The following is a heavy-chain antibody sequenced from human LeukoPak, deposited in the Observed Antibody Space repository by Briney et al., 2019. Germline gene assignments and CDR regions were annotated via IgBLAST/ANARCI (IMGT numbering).Heavy chain of an antibody. J-gene: IGHJ4*02. Sequence: GGSLTLSCAVSGFTFSSYAMSWVRQAPGQGLEWVANIKQDGSEKYYLDSVKGRFTISRDNANNLLYLQMNSLRGEDTAVYYCTRDRSRAEDDWGQGTLVSVSS. CDR2: IKQDGSEK. D-gene: IGHD1-14*01. CDR1: GFTFSSYA. V-gene: IGHV3-7*01. CDR3: TRDRSRAEDD.